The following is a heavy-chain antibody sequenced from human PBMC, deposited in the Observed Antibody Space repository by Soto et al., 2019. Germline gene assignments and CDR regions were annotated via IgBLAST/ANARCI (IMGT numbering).Heavy chain of an antibody. V-gene: IGHV4-39*01. D-gene: IGHD2-21*02. CDR1: GGSISSSSYY. CDR3: AGLRRGGNLESAAFDI. J-gene: IGHJ3*02. CDR2: IYYSGST. Sequence: QLQLQESGPGLVKPSETLSLTCTVSGGSISSSSYYWGWIRQPPGKGLEWIGSIYYSGSTYYNPSLKSRVTISVDTSKNQFSLKLSSVTAADTAVYYCAGLRRGGNLESAAFDIWGQGTMVTVSS.